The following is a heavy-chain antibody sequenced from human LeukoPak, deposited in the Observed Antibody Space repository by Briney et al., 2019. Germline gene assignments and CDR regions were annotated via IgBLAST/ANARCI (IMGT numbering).Heavy chain of an antibody. Sequence: PGGSLRLSCVASGFTFGSYSMNWVRQAPGKGLEWVSYISSGSSIMYYADSVKGRFSISRDNAKNSLFLRMDSLRDDDTAVYYCARSATTITENVEHYFDYWGQGSLVTVSS. V-gene: IGHV3-48*02. CDR1: GFTFGSYS. CDR2: ISSGSSIM. D-gene: IGHD4-11*01. J-gene: IGHJ4*02. CDR3: ARSATTITENVEHYFDY.